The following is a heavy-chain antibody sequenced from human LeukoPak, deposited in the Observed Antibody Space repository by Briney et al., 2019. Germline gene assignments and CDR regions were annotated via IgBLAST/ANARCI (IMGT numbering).Heavy chain of an antibody. CDR3: ARDLDIVVIRAALRHYGMDV. Sequence: ASVKVSCKASGYTFTSYGISWVRQAPGQGLEWMGWISPFNGNTNYVQKFQGRVTMTTETFTSTAYMELRSLSSDDTAVYYCARDLDIVVIRAALRHYGMDVWGQGTTVTVSS. D-gene: IGHD2-2*01. J-gene: IGHJ6*02. V-gene: IGHV1-18*01. CDR1: GYTFTSYG. CDR2: ISPFNGNT.